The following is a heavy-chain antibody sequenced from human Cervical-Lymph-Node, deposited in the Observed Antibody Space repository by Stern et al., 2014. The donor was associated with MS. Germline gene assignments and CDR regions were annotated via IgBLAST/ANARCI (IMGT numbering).Heavy chain of an antibody. J-gene: IGHJ5*02. D-gene: IGHD2-15*01. CDR3: ARGSDT. Sequence: VQLVESGGGLVQPGGSLRLSCAASGFTFSSYWMNWVRQAPGKGLEWVANIREDGSETYNVDSVKGRFTISRDNAKNSLYLQMNSLRAEDTAVYYCARGSDTWGQGTLVTVSS. CDR2: IREDGSET. CDR1: GFTFSSYW. V-gene: IGHV3-7*01.